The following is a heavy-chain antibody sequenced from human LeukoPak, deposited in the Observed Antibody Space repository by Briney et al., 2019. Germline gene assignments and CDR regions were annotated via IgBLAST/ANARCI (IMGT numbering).Heavy chain of an antibody. CDR3: AREKTGTYCSSTSCYRSHYYYYMDV. J-gene: IGHJ6*03. CDR1: GGSFSGYY. V-gene: IGHV4-34*01. Sequence: SETLSLTCAVYGGSFSGYYWSWLRQPPGKGLEWIGEINHSGSTNYNPSLKSRVTISVDTSKNQFSLKLSSVTAADTAVYYCAREKTGTYCSSTSCYRSHYYYYMDVWGKGTTVTVSS. CDR2: INHSGST. D-gene: IGHD2-2*02.